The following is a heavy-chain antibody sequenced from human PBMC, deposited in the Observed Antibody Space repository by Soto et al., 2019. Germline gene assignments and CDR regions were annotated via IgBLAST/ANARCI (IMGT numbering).Heavy chain of an antibody. CDR2: INHSGST. CDR1: GGSFSGYY. CDR3: AREDILTGYNHGDAFDI. J-gene: IGHJ3*02. Sequence: SETLSLTCAVYGGSFSGYYWSWIRQPPGKGLEWIGEINHSGSTNYNPSLKSRVTISVDTSKNQFSLKLSSVTAADTAVYYCAREDILTGYNHGDAFDIWGQGTMVTVSS. V-gene: IGHV4-34*01. D-gene: IGHD3-9*01.